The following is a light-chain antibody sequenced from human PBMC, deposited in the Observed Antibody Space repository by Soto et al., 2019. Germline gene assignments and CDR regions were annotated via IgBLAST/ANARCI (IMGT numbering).Light chain of an antibody. CDR1: QSISSN. V-gene: IGKV3D-15*01. CDR3: QHYNSYSEA. Sequence: ETVMTQSPATLSVSPGERVTLSCRASQSISSNLAWYQQKPGQAPRLLIYGAFNRATGIPARFSGSGSGTEFTLTISSLQPDDFATYYCQHYNSYSEAFGQGTKVDI. J-gene: IGKJ1*01. CDR2: GAF.